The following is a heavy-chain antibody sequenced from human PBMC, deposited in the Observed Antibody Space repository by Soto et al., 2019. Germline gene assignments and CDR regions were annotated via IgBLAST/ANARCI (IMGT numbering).Heavy chain of an antibody. V-gene: IGHV3-48*02. J-gene: IGHJ6*02. CDR2: ISSSSSTI. CDR3: ARDAVGDWNYVFSYYGMDV. D-gene: IGHD1-7*01. Sequence: PGGSLRLSCAASGFTFSSYSMNWVRQAPGKGLEWVSYISSSSSTIYYADSVKGRFTISRDNAKNSLYLQMNSLRDEDTAVYYCARDAVGDWNYVFSYYGMDVWGQGTTVTVSS. CDR1: GFTFSSYS.